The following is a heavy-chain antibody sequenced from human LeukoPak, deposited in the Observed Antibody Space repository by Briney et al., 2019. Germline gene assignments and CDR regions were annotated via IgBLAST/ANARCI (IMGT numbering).Heavy chain of an antibody. Sequence: ASVKVSCKASGGTFSSYAISWVRQAPGQGLEWMGGIIPIFGTANYAQKFQGRVTITADKSTSTAYMELSSLRSEDTAVYYCARALLRWLGELSPLGYWGQGTLVTVSS. CDR1: GGTFSSYA. CDR2: IIPIFGTA. CDR3: ARALLRWLGELSPLGY. V-gene: IGHV1-69*06. D-gene: IGHD3-16*02. J-gene: IGHJ4*02.